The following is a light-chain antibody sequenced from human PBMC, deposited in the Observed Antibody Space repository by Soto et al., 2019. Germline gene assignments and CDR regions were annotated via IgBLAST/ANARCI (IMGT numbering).Light chain of an antibody. CDR2: EGS. Sequence: QTVVTQPASVSGSPGQSITISCTGTSSDVGSYNLVSWYQQHPGKAPKLMIYEGSKRPSGVSNRFSGSKSGNTASLTISGLQAEDEADYYCCSYAGSSTFAYVFGTGTKLTV. J-gene: IGLJ1*01. CDR3: CSYAGSSTFAYV. CDR1: SSDVGSYNL. V-gene: IGLV2-23*03.